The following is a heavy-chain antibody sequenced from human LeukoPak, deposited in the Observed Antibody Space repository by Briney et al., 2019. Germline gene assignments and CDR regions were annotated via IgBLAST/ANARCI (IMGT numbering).Heavy chain of an antibody. CDR3: ARGQYSSSPFDY. D-gene: IGHD6-6*01. J-gene: IGHJ4*02. V-gene: IGHV3-74*01. CDR1: GFTFSSFW. Sequence: GGSLRLSCAASGFTFSSFWMHWVRQAPRKGLLWVSCINSYGSSTNYADSVKGRFTISRDNAKNTLYLQMNSLRAEDTAVYYCARGQYSSSPFDYWGQGTLVTVSS. CDR2: INSYGSST.